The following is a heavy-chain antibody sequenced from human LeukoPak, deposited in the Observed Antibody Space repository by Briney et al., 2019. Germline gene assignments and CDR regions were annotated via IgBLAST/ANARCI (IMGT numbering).Heavy chain of an antibody. Sequence: GGSLRLSCAASGFTFSSYEMNWVRQAPGKGLEWVSYISSSGSTIYYADSVKGRFTISRDNAKNSLYLQMNSLRAEDTAVYYCASLQVGAMVDYWGQGTLVTVSS. V-gene: IGHV3-48*03. J-gene: IGHJ4*02. CDR2: ISSSGSTI. D-gene: IGHD1-26*01. CDR1: GFTFSSYE. CDR3: ASLQVGAMVDY.